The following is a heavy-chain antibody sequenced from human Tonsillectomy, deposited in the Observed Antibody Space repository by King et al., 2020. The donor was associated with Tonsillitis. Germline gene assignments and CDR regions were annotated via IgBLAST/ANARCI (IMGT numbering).Heavy chain of an antibody. CDR1: GFTFSTYS. J-gene: IGHJ4*02. Sequence: VQLVESGGGLVQPGGSLRLSCVASGFTFSTYSMNWVRQAPGKGLEWVSYITSSSRTIYYAASVKGRFTISRENAKNSLYLQMNSLKAEDTAVYYCARGGYSGYDNHHFDQWGQGTLVTVSS. CDR3: ARGGYSGYDNHHFDQ. CDR2: ITSSSRTI. D-gene: IGHD5-12*01. V-gene: IGHV3-48*01.